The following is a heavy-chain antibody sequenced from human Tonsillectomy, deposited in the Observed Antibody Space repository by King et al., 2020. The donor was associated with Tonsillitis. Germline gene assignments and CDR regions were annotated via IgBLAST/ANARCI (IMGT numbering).Heavy chain of an antibody. CDR1: GYSFTNYW. V-gene: IGHV5-51*01. CDR3: ARQRPFHFIALAGRVRGFFDY. D-gene: IGHD6-19*01. J-gene: IGHJ4*02. CDR2: IYPGDSDT. Sequence: VQLVESGAEVKKPGESLKISCKGSGYSFTNYWIGWVRQMPGKGLEWMGIIYPGDSDTRYSPSFQGQVTISADKSISTAYLQWSSLKASDTAMYYCARQRPFHFIALAGRVRGFFDYWGQGTLVTVSS.